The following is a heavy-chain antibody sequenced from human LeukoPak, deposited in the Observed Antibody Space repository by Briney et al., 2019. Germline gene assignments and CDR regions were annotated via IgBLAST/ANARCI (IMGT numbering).Heavy chain of an antibody. Sequence: SETLSLTCTVSGGSISSSSYYWGWFRQPPGKGLEWIGRIYYSGSTYYNPSLKSRVTISVDTSKNQFSLKLSSVTAADTAVYYCASSPIAVAGSRKYYFDYWGQGTLVTVSS. J-gene: IGHJ4*02. CDR1: GGSISSSSYY. CDR3: ASSPIAVAGSRKYYFDY. CDR2: IYYSGST. D-gene: IGHD6-19*01. V-gene: IGHV4-39*01.